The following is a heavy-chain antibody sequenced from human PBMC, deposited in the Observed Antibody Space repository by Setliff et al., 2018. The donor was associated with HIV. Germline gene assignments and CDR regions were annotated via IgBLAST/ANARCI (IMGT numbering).Heavy chain of an antibody. CDR2: ISSYSDNT. J-gene: IGHJ3*02. CDR3: ARIRAGALLNAFDI. CDR1: GYTFSNFA. V-gene: IGHV1-18*01. D-gene: IGHD1-26*01. Sequence: GPSVKVSCKASGYTFSNFAIGWLRQAPGQGLEWMGWISSYSDNTFYARSLQGRVTMTTDTASSTSYMELRSLRSDDTAMYYCARIRAGALLNAFDIWAQGTMVTVSS.